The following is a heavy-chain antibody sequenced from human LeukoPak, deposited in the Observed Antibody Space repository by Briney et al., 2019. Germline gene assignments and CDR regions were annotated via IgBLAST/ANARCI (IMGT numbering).Heavy chain of an antibody. CDR3: ARDPPYYDFWSGYPL. D-gene: IGHD3-3*01. Sequence: PSQTLSLTCTVSGGSISSGSYYWSWIRQPAGKGLEWIGRIYTSGSTNYNPSLKSRVTISVDTSKNQFSLKLSSVTAADTAVYYCARDPPYYDFWSGYPLWGQGTLVTVSS. CDR1: GGSISSGSYY. V-gene: IGHV4-61*02. CDR2: IYTSGST. J-gene: IGHJ4*02.